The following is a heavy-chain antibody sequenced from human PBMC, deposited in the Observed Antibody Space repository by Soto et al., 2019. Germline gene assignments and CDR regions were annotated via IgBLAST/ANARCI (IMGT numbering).Heavy chain of an antibody. J-gene: IGHJ4*02. D-gene: IGHD3-9*01. Sequence: SETLSLTCTVSGGSISSGGYYWSWIRQHPGKGLEWIGYIYYSGSTYYNPSLKSRVTISVDTSKNQFSLKLSSVTAADTAVYYCARDLRYYDILTGYHRTSGFDYWGQGTLVTVSS. CDR1: GGSISSGGYY. CDR2: IYYSGST. V-gene: IGHV4-31*03. CDR3: ARDLRYYDILTGYHRTSGFDY.